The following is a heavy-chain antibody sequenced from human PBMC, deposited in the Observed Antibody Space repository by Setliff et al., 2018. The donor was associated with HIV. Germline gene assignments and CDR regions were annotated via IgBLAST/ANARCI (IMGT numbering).Heavy chain of an antibody. CDR1: GGSLNSHY. J-gene: IGHJ4*02. V-gene: IGHV4-34*01. Sequence: SETLSLTCAVNGGSLNSHYWSWIRQSPERGLEWVGEINYSGSTYYNPSLESRVTMSVDASKSQLFLTLRSVTAADTAVYYCARGRPAVAYRGHGGDYWGQGTMVTVSS. D-gene: IGHD6-19*01. CDR3: ARGRPAVAYRGHGGDY. CDR2: INYSGST.